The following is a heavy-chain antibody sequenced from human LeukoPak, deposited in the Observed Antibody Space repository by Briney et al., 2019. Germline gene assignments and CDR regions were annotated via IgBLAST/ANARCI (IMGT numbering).Heavy chain of an antibody. CDR2: IKQDGSEK. CDR1: GFTFSNYY. J-gene: IGHJ6*03. V-gene: IGHV3-7*01. Sequence: GGSLRLSCAASGFTFSNYYMTWVRQAPGEGLEWVANIKQDGSEKYYVDSVRGRFTISRDNAKNSLYLQMNSLRAEDTAVYYCARYLWEIVVVPSDYMDVWGKGTTVTVSS. CDR3: ARYLWEIVVVPSDYMDV. D-gene: IGHD2-2*01.